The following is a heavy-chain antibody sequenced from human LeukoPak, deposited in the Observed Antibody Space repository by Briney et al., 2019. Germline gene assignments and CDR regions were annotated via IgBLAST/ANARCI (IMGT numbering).Heavy chain of an antibody. CDR2: IYYSGST. Sequence: PSETLSLTCTVSGGSISSYYWSWIRQPPGKGLEWIGYIYYSGSTNYNPSLKSRVTISVDTSKNQFSLKLSSVTAADTAVYYCARAFDYGDPYYMDVWGKGTTVTVSS. CDR1: GGSISSYY. D-gene: IGHD4-17*01. V-gene: IGHV4-59*01. J-gene: IGHJ6*03. CDR3: ARAFDYGDPYYMDV.